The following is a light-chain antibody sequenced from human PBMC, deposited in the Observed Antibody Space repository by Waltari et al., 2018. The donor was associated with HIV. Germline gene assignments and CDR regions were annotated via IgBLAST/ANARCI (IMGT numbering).Light chain of an antibody. V-gene: IGLV1-40*01. CDR1: SSTLVAGDN. J-gene: IGLJ3*02. CDR2: GNS. CDR3: QSYDRSLSGWV. Sequence: QSVLTQPPSVSGAPAQRVTISCTGRSSTLVAGDNVHWDQQVPGSAPRLLIYGNSRRPSGVPYRFSGSKSGTSGSLAITGLQAEDEADYYCQSYDRSLSGWVFGGGTKLTVL.